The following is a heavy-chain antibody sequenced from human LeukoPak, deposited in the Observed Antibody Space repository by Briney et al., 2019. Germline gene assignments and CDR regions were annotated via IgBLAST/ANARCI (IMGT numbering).Heavy chain of an antibody. V-gene: IGHV1-2*02. J-gene: IGHJ6*03. Sequence: ASVKVSCKASGYTFTGYYMHWVRQAPGQGLEWMGWINPNSGGTNYAQKFQGRVTMTRDTSISTAYMELSRLRSDDTAVYYCARGGLLWFGESSPTYYYYYMDVWGKGTTVTISS. CDR2: INPNSGGT. CDR3: ARGGLLWFGESSPTYYYYYMDV. CDR1: GYTFTGYY. D-gene: IGHD3-10*01.